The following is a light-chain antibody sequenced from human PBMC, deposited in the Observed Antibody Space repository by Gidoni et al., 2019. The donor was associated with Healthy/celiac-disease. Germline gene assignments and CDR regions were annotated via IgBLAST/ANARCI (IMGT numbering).Light chain of an antibody. CDR3: QQYYSTPLT. CDR2: WAS. Sequence: IAMTQSPDSLAVSLGERATINCKSSQSVLYSSNNMNYLAWYQQKPGQPPKLLIYWASTRESGVPDRFSGSGSGTDFTLTISSLQAEDVAVYYCQQYYSTPLTFGGGTKVEIK. CDR1: QSVLYSSNNMNY. V-gene: IGKV4-1*01. J-gene: IGKJ4*01.